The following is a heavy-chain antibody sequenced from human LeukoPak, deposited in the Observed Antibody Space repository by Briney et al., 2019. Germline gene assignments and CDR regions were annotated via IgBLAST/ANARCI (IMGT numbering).Heavy chain of an antibody. CDR3: ARDVDSNYENYYFDY. CDR2: IIPILGIA. J-gene: IGHJ4*02. V-gene: IGHV1-69*04. CDR1: GGTFSSYT. Sequence: SVKVSCKASGGTFSSYTISWVRQAPGQGLEWMGKIIPILGIANYAQKFQGRVTITADKSTSTAYMELSSLRSEDTAVYYCARDVDSNYENYYFDYWGQGTLVTVSS. D-gene: IGHD4-11*01.